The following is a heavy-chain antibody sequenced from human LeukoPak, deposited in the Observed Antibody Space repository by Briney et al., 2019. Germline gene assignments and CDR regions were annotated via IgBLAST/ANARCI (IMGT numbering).Heavy chain of an antibody. D-gene: IGHD2-15*01. CDR2: IYYSGST. CDR1: GGSISSSSYY. V-gene: IGHV4-39*07. J-gene: IGHJ6*03. Sequence: SETLSLTCTVSGGSISSSSYYWGWIRQPPGKGLEWIGSIYYSGSTYYNPSLKSRVTISVDTSKNQFSLKLSSVTAADTAVYYCARSFQDFYYYMDVWGKGTTVTVSS. CDR3: ARSFQDFYYYMDV.